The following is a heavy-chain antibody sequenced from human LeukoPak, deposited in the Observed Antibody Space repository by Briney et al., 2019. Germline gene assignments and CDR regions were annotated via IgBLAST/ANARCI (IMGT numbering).Heavy chain of an antibody. CDR2: INHSGST. CDR3: ARGGTMETDFWSGYSLPYYFDY. CDR1: GGSFSGYY. V-gene: IGHV4-34*01. D-gene: IGHD3-3*01. J-gene: IGHJ4*02. Sequence: PSETLSLTCAVYGGSFSGYYWSWIRQPPGKGPEWIGEINHSGSTNYNPSLKSRVTISVDTSKNQFSLKLSSVTAADTAVYYCARGGTMETDFWSGYSLPYYFDYWGQGTLVTVSS.